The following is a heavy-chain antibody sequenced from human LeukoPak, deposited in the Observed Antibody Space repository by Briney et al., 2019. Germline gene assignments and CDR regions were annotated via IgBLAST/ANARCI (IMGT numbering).Heavy chain of an antibody. CDR1: GYTFTSYD. V-gene: IGHV1-8*01. CDR3: ARDGRAAAGTDWFDP. Sequence: ASVKVSCKASGYTFTSYDINWVRQATGQGLEWMGWMNPKSGNTGYAQKFQGRVTMTRSTSISTAYMELSSLRSEDTAVYYCARDGRAAAGTDWFDPWGQGTLVTVSS. J-gene: IGHJ5*02. D-gene: IGHD6-13*01. CDR2: MNPKSGNT.